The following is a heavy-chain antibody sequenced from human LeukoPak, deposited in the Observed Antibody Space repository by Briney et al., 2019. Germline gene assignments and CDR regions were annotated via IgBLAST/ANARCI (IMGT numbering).Heavy chain of an antibody. CDR2: INHSGST. J-gene: IGHJ4*02. Sequence: SETLSLTCAVYGGSFSGYYWSWIRQPPGKGLEWIGEINHSGSTNYNPSLKSRVTISVDTSKNQFSLKLSSVTAADTAVYYCARGGYYDSSGYYSRSAYWGQGTLVTVSS. D-gene: IGHD3-22*01. CDR3: ARGGYYDSSGYYSRSAY. V-gene: IGHV4-34*01. CDR1: GGSFSGYY.